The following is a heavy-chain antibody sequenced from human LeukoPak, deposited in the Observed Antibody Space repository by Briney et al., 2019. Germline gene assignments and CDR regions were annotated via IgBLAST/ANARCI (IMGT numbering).Heavy chain of an antibody. CDR3: ARVGMTTVPQNFDP. Sequence: ASVNVSCKASGYTFTGYYMHWVRQAPGQGLEWMGWINPNSGGTNYAQKFQGRVTMTRDTSISTAYMELSRLRSADTAVYYCARVGMTTVPQNFDPWGQGTLVTVSS. D-gene: IGHD4-17*01. V-gene: IGHV1-2*02. J-gene: IGHJ5*02. CDR2: INPNSGGT. CDR1: GYTFTGYY.